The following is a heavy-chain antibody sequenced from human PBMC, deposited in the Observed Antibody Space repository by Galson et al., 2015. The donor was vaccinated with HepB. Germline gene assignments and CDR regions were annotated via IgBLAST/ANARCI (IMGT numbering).Heavy chain of an antibody. CDR2: IYWDDDK. D-gene: IGHD1-26*01. Sequence: PALVKPTQTLTLTCTFSGFSLSTSGVGVGWIRQPPGKALEWLALIYWDDDKRYSPSLKSRLTITKDTSKNQVVLTMTNMDPVDTATYYCAHSYPGGRGLPSPPFDYWGQGTLVTVSS. CDR1: GFSLSTSGVG. CDR3: AHSYPGGRGLPSPPFDY. J-gene: IGHJ4*02. V-gene: IGHV2-5*02.